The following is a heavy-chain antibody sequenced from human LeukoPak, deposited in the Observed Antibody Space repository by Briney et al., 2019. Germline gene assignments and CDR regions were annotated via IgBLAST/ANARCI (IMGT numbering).Heavy chain of an antibody. CDR3: AKNAGYSYGLYYFDY. V-gene: IGHV3-30*02. J-gene: IGHJ4*02. CDR2: IRFDGNNK. Sequence: GGSLRLSCAASGFTFSHYGMHWVRQAPGKGLEWVSFIRFDGNNKYYADSVKGRFTISRDNSKNTVHLQMDSLRAEDSAVYYCAKNAGYSYGLYYFDYWGQGTLVTVSS. D-gene: IGHD5-18*01. CDR1: GFTFSHYG.